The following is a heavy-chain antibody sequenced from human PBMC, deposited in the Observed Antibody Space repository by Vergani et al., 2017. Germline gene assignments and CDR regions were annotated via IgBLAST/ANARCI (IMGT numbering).Heavy chain of an antibody. Sequence: QLQLQESGPGLVKPSETLSLTCTVSGGSISSSSYYWGWIRQPPGKGLEWIGSIYYSGSTYYNPSLKSRVTISVDTSKNQFSLKLSSVTAADTAVYYCATRGYSSSFDYGGQGTLVTVSA. CDR3: ATRGYSSSFDY. J-gene: IGHJ4*02. V-gene: IGHV4-39*01. D-gene: IGHD6-13*01. CDR1: GGSISSSSYY. CDR2: IYYSGST.